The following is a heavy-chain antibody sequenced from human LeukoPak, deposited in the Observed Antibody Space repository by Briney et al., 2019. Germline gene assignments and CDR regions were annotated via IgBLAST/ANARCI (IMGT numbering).Heavy chain of an antibody. CDR3: ASTVITRRLNFDY. CDR2: IYYSGNT. D-gene: IGHD3-16*01. CDR1: GGSIGTFY. J-gene: IGHJ4*02. Sequence: PSETLSLTCTVSGGSIGTFYWSWIRQPPGKGLEWIGYIYYSGNTNYNPSLKSRVTISVDTSKNQFSLKLSSVTAADTAVYYCASTVITRRLNFDYWGQGTLVTVSS. V-gene: IGHV4-59*01.